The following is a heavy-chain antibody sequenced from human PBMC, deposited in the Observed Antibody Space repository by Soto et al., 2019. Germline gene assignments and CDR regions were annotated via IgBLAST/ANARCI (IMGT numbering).Heavy chain of an antibody. D-gene: IGHD3-3*01. J-gene: IGHJ5*02. CDR3: ARGLYDFWSGYYAEHSNWFDP. CDR2: INPNSGGT. CDR1: GYTFTGYY. Sequence: ASVKVSCKASGYTFTGYYMHWVRQAPGQGLEWMGWINPNSGGTNYAQKFQGWVTMTRDTSISTAYMELSRLRSDDTAVYYCARGLYDFWSGYYAEHSNWFDPSGQGTLVTVSS. V-gene: IGHV1-2*04.